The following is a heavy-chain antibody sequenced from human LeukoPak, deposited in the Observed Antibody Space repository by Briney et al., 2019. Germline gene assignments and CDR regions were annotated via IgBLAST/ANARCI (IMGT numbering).Heavy chain of an antibody. D-gene: IGHD7-27*01. CDR1: GGSISSGDYY. Sequence: SETLSLTCTVSGGSISSGDYYWSWIRQPPGKGLEWIGYIYYSGSTYYNPSLKSRVTISVDTSKNQFSLKLSSVTAADTAVYYCARDNWGPEGAFDIWGQGTMVTVSS. J-gene: IGHJ3*02. CDR3: ARDNWGPEGAFDI. CDR2: IYYSGST. V-gene: IGHV4-30-4*01.